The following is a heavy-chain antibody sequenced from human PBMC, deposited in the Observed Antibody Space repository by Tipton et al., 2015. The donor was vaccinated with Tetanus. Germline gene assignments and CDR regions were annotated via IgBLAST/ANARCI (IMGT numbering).Heavy chain of an antibody. CDR2: IWYDGTTT. J-gene: IGHJ3*02. Sequence: SLRLSCAASGFSFSTYNFHWIRQAPGKGLEWVAVIWYDGTTTHYADSVKGRFTISRDNSKKNLYLQMNSLRAEDTAVYYCARIGWPENNKPGFDIWGQGTMVTVSS. CDR3: ARIGWPENNKPGFDI. V-gene: IGHV3-33*01. CDR1: GFSFSTYN. D-gene: IGHD1/OR15-1a*01.